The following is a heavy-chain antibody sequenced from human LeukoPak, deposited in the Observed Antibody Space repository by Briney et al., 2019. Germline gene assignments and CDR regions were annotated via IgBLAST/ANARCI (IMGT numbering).Heavy chain of an antibody. CDR1: GGSFSGYY. CDR2: INHSGST. CDR3: ARGGVPYSSGWYNGY. V-gene: IGHV4-34*01. Sequence: SETLSLTCAVYGGSFSGYYWSWIRQPPGKGPEWIGEINHSGSTNYNPSLKSRVTISVDTSKNQFSLKLSSVTAADTAVYYCARGGVPYSSGWYNGYWGQGTLVTVSS. D-gene: IGHD6-19*01. J-gene: IGHJ4*02.